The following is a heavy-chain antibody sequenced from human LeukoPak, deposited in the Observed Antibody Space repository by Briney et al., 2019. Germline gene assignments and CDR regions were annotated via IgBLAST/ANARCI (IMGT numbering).Heavy chain of an antibody. CDR2: INPDSGGT. CDR1: GYTFTGYY. CDR3: ARVASAVYSDY. V-gene: IGHV1-2*02. Sequence: ASVKVSCRASGYTFTGYYIHWVRQAPGQGLEWMGWINPDSGGTNYAQNFQGRVTMTRDTSISTAYMELNRLRSDDTAVYYCARVASAVYSDYWGQGTLVTVSS. J-gene: IGHJ4*02.